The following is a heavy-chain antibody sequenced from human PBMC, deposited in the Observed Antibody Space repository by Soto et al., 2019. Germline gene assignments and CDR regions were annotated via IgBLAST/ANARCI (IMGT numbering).Heavy chain of an antibody. CDR2: ISSSSSYI. CDR1: GFTFSSYS. V-gene: IGHV3-21*01. J-gene: IGHJ6*03. D-gene: IGHD2-2*01. CDR3: ARDIVPCSSTSCYPPDYYYYYYMDV. Sequence: GGSLRLSCAASGFTFSSYSMNWVRQAPGKGLEWVSSISSSSSYIYYADSVKGRFTISRDNAKNSLYLQMNSLRAEDTAVYYCARDIVPCSSTSCYPPDYYYYYYMDVWGKGTTVTVSS.